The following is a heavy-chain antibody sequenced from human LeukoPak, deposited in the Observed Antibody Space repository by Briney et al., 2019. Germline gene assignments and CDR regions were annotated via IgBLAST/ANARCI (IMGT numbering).Heavy chain of an antibody. CDR3: AKDMVVAATGALVDYGMDV. D-gene: IGHD2-15*01. Sequence: GGSLRLSCAASGFTFSSYAMSWVRQAPGKGLEWVSAISGSGGSTYYADSVKGRFTISRDNSKNTLYLQMNSLRAEDTAVYYCAKDMVVAATGALVDYGMDVWGQGSTVTVSS. V-gene: IGHV3-23*01. J-gene: IGHJ6*02. CDR2: ISGSGGST. CDR1: GFTFSSYA.